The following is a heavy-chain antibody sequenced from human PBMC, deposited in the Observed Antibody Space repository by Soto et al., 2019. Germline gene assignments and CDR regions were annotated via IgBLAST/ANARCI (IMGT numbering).Heavy chain of an antibody. D-gene: IGHD3-3*01. Sequence: QVQLQQWGAGLLKPSETLSLTCAVYGGSFSGYYWSWIRQPPGKGLEWIGVINHSGSTNYNPSLKSRVTISVDTSKNQFSLKLSSVTAADTAVYYCARSPNRYYDFWSGYSDYWGQGTLVTVSS. CDR3: ARSPNRYYDFWSGYSDY. CDR2: INHSGST. J-gene: IGHJ4*02. CDR1: GGSFSGYY. V-gene: IGHV4-34*01.